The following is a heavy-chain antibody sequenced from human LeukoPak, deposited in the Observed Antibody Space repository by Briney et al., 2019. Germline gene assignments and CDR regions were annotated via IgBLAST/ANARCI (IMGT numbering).Heavy chain of an antibody. CDR1: DDSFSSHY. CDR3: ARDLVTVTKGFDI. CDR2: ISYIGST. D-gene: IGHD4-17*01. J-gene: IGHJ3*02. Sequence: NPSETLSLTCAVSDDSFSSHYWTWIRQPPGKGLEWIGYISYIGSTNYNPSLKSRVTISIDTPKNQFSLKLTSVTAADTAVYYCARDLVTVTKGFDIWGQGTMVSVSS. V-gene: IGHV4-59*11.